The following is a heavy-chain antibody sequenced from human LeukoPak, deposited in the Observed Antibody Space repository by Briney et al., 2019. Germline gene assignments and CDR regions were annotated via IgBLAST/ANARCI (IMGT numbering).Heavy chain of an antibody. CDR1: GFIFSSYA. CDR3: AKPSKGWTSFDY. CDR2: ISNSDGST. Sequence: GGSLRFSCAASGFIFSSYAMSWVRQAPGKGLEWVSTISNSDGSTYYADSVKGRFSISRDNSKNMLYLQMNSLRAEDTAVYSCAKPSKGWTSFDYWGQGTLVTVSS. V-gene: IGHV3-23*01. J-gene: IGHJ4*02. D-gene: IGHD6-19*01.